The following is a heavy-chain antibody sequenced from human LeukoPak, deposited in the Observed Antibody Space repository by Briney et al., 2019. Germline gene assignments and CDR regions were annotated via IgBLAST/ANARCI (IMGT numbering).Heavy chain of an antibody. D-gene: IGHD6-19*01. Sequence: PGGSLRLSCAASGFTFSSYVMHWVRQAPGKGLEWVALISSDGSNKYYADSVKGRFTISRENSKSTLYLQMNSLRAEDTASYYCAKHRQRWLAYYFDCWGQGTLVTVSS. CDR1: GFTFSSYV. V-gene: IGHV3-30*18. J-gene: IGHJ4*02. CDR2: ISSDGSNK. CDR3: AKHRQRWLAYYFDC.